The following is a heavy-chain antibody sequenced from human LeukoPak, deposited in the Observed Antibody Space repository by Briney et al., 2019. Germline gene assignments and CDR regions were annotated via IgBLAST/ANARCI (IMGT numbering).Heavy chain of an antibody. CDR1: AFTFSSYW. CDR3: ARERAYSANYYGGAVDS. CDR2: IKSDGSIT. D-gene: IGHD1-26*01. Sequence: PGGSLRVSCAASAFTFSSYWMHWVRQAPGKGLVWVSRIKSDGSITSYADYVKGRFTISRDNAKNTLYLQMNSLRAEDTAVYYCARERAYSANYYGGAVDSWGQGTLVTVSS. J-gene: IGHJ4*02. V-gene: IGHV3-74*01.